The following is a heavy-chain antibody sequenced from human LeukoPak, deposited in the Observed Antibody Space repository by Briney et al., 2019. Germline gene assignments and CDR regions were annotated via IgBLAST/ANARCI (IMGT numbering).Heavy chain of an antibody. D-gene: IGHD2-21*01. V-gene: IGHV1-2*06. CDR2: INPSSGDT. CDR1: GYTFTAHY. Sequence: ASVKVSCKAPGYTFTAHYMHWVRQAPGQGLEWMGRINPSSGDTEYGQRFQGRVTLTRDTSSSTANMELRRLRSDDTAVYYGARDPGYSYAFDIWGQGTVVIVSS. CDR3: ARDPGYSYAFDI. J-gene: IGHJ3*02.